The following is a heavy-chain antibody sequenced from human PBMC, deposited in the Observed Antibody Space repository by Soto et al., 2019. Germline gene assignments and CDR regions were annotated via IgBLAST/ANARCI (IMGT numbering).Heavy chain of an antibody. CDR3: AVVVVVSAAFDI. CDR2: MNPNSGNT. CDR1: GYTFTSYH. Sequence: APVKVSCKASGYTFTSYHINWVRQATGQGLEWMGWMNPNSGNTGYAQKFQGRVTMTRNTSISTAYMELSSLRSEDTAVYYCAVVVVVSAAFDIWGQGTMVTVSS. J-gene: IGHJ3*02. D-gene: IGHD2-15*01. V-gene: IGHV1-8*01.